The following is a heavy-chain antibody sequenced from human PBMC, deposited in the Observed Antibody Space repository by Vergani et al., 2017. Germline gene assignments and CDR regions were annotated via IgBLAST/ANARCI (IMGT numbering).Heavy chain of an antibody. J-gene: IGHJ6*02. CDR3: AKANPLNCGYDYLYYSHAMYV. V-gene: IGHV3-23*01. D-gene: IGHD5-12*01. CDR2: ISGSGGST. CDR1: GFTFNHYA. Sequence: EVQLLESGGDLVQPGGSLRLSCAASGFTFNHYAMNWVRQAPGKGLEWVSGISGSGGSTYYAGSVKGRFTISRDSSKNTLYLQMNSLSAGDPAVYYCAKANPLNCGYDYLYYSHAMYVWGRETTITVSS.